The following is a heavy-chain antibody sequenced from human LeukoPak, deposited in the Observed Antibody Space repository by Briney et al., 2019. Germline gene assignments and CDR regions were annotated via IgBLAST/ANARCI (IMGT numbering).Heavy chain of an antibody. CDR1: GFTFSSYW. D-gene: IGHD3-10*02. Sequence: PGGSLRLSCAASGFTFSSYWMSWVRQAPGKGLEWVANIKQDGSEKYYVDSVKGRFTISRANSKNTLYLQMNSLRAEDTAVYYCAKVMLGELLYWFDPWGQGTLVTVSS. V-gene: IGHV3-7*03. CDR3: AKVMLGELLYWFDP. J-gene: IGHJ5*02. CDR2: IKQDGSEK.